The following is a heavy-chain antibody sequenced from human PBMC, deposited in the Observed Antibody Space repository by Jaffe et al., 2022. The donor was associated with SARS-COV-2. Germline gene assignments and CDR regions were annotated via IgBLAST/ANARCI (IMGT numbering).Heavy chain of an antibody. CDR3: AKERLPGMRDYFDS. CDR2: ISYDGSNK. D-gene: IGHD6-13*01. CDR1: GFTFTSYG. V-gene: IGHV3-30*18. Sequence: QVQLVESGGDVVQPGRSLRLSCAASGFTFTSYGIHWVRQAPGKGLEWVAAISYDGSNKNFADSVRGRFSVSRDNSQNTVFLQMNSLRVDDSAMYYCAKERLPGMRDYFDSWGQGTLVTVSS. J-gene: IGHJ4*02.